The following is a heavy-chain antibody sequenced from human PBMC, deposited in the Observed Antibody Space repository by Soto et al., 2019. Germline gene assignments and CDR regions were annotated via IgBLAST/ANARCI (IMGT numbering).Heavy chain of an antibody. CDR1: GFTFSSYA. D-gene: IGHD6-19*01. V-gene: IGHV3-30-3*01. Sequence: SLRLSCAASGFTFSSYAMHWVRQAPGKGLEWVAVISYDGSNKYYADSVKGRFTISRDNSKNTLYLQMNSLRAEDTAVYYCASLWVAGIEGDDYWGQGTLVTVSS. J-gene: IGHJ4*02. CDR2: ISYDGSNK. CDR3: ASLWVAGIEGDDY.